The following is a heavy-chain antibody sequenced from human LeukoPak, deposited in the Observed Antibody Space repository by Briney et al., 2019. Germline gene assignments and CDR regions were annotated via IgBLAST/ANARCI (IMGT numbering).Heavy chain of an antibody. J-gene: IGHJ4*02. CDR3: AKGGFTVIRGALDY. CDR2: ISGYNDKK. D-gene: IGHD3-10*01. Sequence: ASVKVSCKASGYTFTTYAMNWVRQAPGQGLEWMGWISGYNDKKNYAQKVQGRVIMTTETSTSTAYMELRSLRSDDTAVYYCAKGGFTVIRGALDYWGQGTLVTVSS. V-gene: IGHV1-18*01. CDR1: GYTFTTYA.